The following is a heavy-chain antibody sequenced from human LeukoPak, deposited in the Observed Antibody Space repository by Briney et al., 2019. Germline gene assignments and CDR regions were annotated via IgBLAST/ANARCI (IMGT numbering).Heavy chain of an antibody. CDR3: ARRYLLIAAAATDYYYGMDV. J-gene: IGHJ6*02. V-gene: IGHV1-69*04. CDR2: IIPILGIA. CDR1: GGTFSSYA. D-gene: IGHD6-13*01. Sequence: GASVKVSCKASGGTFSSYAISWVRQAPGQGLGWMGRIIPILGIANYAQKFQGRVTITADKSTSTAYMELSSLRSEDTAVYYCARRYLLIAAAATDYYYGMDVWGQGTTVTVSS.